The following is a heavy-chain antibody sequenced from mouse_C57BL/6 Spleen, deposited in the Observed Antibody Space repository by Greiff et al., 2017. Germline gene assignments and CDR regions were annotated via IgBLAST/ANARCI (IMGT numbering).Heavy chain of an antibody. CDR2: ISSGGSYT. V-gene: IGHV5-6*01. CDR3: ASDVAWFAY. Sequence: EVKLMESGGDLVKPGGSLKLSCAASGFTFSSYGMSWVRQTPDKRLEWVATISSGGSYTNYPDNVKGRFTISRDNAKNTLYLQMSSLKSEDATMYYCASDVAWFAYWGQGTLVTVSA. CDR1: GFTFSSYG. J-gene: IGHJ3*01.